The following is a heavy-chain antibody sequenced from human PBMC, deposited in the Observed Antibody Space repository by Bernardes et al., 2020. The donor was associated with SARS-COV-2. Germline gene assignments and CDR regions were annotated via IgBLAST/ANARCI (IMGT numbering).Heavy chain of an antibody. V-gene: IGHV3-23*01. CDR2: LSASGGNT. Sequence: GGSLRLSCAASGFTFSNYAMSWVRQAPGKGLQWVSALSASGGNTFYADSVKGRFTISRDNSKNTLYLQMNSLRANDTAVYYCATWGRTGSYIGSLSDWGQGTLVTVSS. CDR1: GFTFSNYA. J-gene: IGHJ4*02. CDR3: ATWGRTGSYIGSLSD. D-gene: IGHD1-26*01.